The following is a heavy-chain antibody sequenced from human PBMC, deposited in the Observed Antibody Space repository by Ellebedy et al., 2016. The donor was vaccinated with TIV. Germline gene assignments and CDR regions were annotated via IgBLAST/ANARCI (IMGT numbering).Heavy chain of an antibody. D-gene: IGHD2-8*02. CDR1: GYTFTSDL. CDR3: AREGGVYYFDY. Sequence: AASVKVSCKASGYTFTSDLIHWVRQAPGQGLEWMGTVNPFNGGTGYAQRFQGRVTITRDTSASTVYMELSSLRSDDTAVYYCAREGGVYYFDYWGQGTLVTVSS. V-gene: IGHV1-46*01. J-gene: IGHJ4*02. CDR2: VNPFNGGT.